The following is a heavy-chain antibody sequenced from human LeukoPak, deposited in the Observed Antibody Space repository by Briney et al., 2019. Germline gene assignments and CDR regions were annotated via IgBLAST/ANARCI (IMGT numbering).Heavy chain of an antibody. V-gene: IGHV3-23*01. D-gene: IGHD2-8*01. CDR2: ISGRGGST. CDR3: AKEQAYGVYLGNFYNYYYGMDV. J-gene: IGHJ6*02. Sequence: GGPLRLSCAASGFTFSNYAMTWVRQAQGKGLEWVSVISGRGGSTYDADSVKGRFTISRDNSKNTLYLQMNSLRAEDTAVYYCAKEQAYGVYLGNFYNYYYGMDVWGQGTTVTVSS. CDR1: GFTFSNYA.